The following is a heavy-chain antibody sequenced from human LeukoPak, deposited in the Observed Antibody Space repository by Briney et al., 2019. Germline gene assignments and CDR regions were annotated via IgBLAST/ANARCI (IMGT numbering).Heavy chain of an antibody. Sequence: GGSLRLSCTVSEFTFSSYSMNWVRQAPGKGLEWVSSISSSSSYIYYADSVKGRFTISRDNAKNSLYLQMNSLRAEDTAVYYCAREGEVTCSGGSCYSDAFDIWGQGTMVTVSS. J-gene: IGHJ3*02. CDR2: ISSSSSYI. D-gene: IGHD2-15*01. V-gene: IGHV3-21*01. CDR1: EFTFSSYS. CDR3: AREGEVTCSGGSCYSDAFDI.